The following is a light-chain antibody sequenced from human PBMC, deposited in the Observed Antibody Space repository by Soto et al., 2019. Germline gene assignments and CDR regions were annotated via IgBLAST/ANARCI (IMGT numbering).Light chain of an antibody. Sequence: DIQMTQSPSTLSGSVGDRVTITCRASQTISSWLAWFQQKPGKAPKLLIYKASTLKSGVPSRFSGSGSGTEFTLTISSLQPDDFATYYVQHYTSYSEAFGQRTNVDIX. CDR2: KAS. V-gene: IGKV1-5*03. J-gene: IGKJ1*01. CDR1: QTISSW. CDR3: QHYTSYSEA.